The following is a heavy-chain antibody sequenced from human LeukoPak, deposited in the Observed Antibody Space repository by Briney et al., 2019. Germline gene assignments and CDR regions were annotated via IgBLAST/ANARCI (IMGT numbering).Heavy chain of an antibody. J-gene: IGHJ4*02. D-gene: IGHD5-24*01. Sequence: SVTLSSTASGGTFTSYTISWVRQAPGQGREWMGRIIPILGIANYAQKFQGRVTITADKSTSTAYMELSSLRSEDTAVYYCARGDGDGYNYHYFDYWGQGTLVTVSS. CDR3: ARGDGDGYNYHYFDY. CDR2: IIPILGIA. CDR1: GGTFTSYT. V-gene: IGHV1-69*02.